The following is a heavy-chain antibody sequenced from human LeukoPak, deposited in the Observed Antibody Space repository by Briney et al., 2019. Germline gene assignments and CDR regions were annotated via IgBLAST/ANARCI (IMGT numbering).Heavy chain of an antibody. CDR1: GGSISSGGYY. V-gene: IGHV4-31*03. CDR3: ARAVVPAAGELIRDQRGFDY. Sequence: SETLSLTCTVSGGSISSGGYYWSWIRQHPGKGLEWIGYIYYSGSTYYNPSLKSRVTISVDTSKNQFSLKLSSVTAADTAVYYCARAVVPAAGELIRDQRGFDYWGQGTLVTVSS. J-gene: IGHJ4*02. D-gene: IGHD2-2*01. CDR2: IYYSGST.